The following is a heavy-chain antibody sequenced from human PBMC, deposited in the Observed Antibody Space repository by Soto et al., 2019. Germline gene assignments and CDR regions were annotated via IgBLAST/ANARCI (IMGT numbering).Heavy chain of an antibody. CDR3: ARDRGEKLRPTDYYYYGMDV. V-gene: IGHV1-2*04. CDR1: GYTFTGYY. CDR2: INPNSGGT. Sequence: GASVKVSCKASGYTFTGYYMHWVRQAPGQGLEWMGWINPNSGGTNYAQKFQGWVTMTRDTSISTAYMELSRLRSDDTAVYYCARDRGEKLRPTDYYYYGMDVWGQGTTVTVSS. D-gene: IGHD3-10*01. J-gene: IGHJ6*02.